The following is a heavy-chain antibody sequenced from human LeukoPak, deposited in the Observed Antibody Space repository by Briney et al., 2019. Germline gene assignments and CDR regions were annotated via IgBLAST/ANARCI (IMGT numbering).Heavy chain of an antibody. CDR1: GFTFSNYG. V-gene: IGHV3-23*01. Sequence: PGGSLRLSCAASGFTFSNYGMSWVRQAPGKGLEWVSGISGSGGSTYYADSVKGRFTISRDNSKNMLYLQMNSLGGDDTAVYSCAKDPYASSGFYYYYWGQGPLVTVSS. D-gene: IGHD3-22*01. J-gene: IGHJ4*02. CDR2: ISGSGGST. CDR3: AKDPYASSGFYYYY.